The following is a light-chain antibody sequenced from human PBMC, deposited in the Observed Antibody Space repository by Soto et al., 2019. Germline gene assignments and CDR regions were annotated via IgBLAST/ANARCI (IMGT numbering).Light chain of an antibody. V-gene: IGKV2-30*01. CDR3: MQPLQSWT. CDR2: TVS. Sequence: DVVMTQSPLSLPVPLGQPAAISCRSSQSLIFDDGNTYLSWFHQRPGQSPRRLIYTVSNRASGVPDRFSGSGSGTDFTLKISGLEAEDVGVYYCMQPLQSWTFGQGTKVDIK. J-gene: IGKJ1*01. CDR1: QSLIFDDGNTY.